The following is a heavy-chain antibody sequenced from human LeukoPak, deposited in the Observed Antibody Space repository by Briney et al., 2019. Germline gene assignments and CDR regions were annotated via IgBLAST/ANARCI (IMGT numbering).Heavy chain of an antibody. V-gene: IGHV3-48*01. Sequence: GGSLRLSCAASGFTFSSYRMNWVRQAPGKGLEWVLYISRSSSTIYYADSVKGRFTISRDNAKNSLYLQVNSLRVEDTAVYYCAGADPATNYYYYGMDVWGQGITVTVSS. CDR1: GFTFSSYR. J-gene: IGHJ6*02. CDR2: ISRSSSTI. CDR3: AGADPATNYYYYGMDV. D-gene: IGHD2-15*01.